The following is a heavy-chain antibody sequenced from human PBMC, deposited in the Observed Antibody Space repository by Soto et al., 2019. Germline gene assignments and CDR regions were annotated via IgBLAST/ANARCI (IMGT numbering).Heavy chain of an antibody. D-gene: IGHD3-10*01. CDR2: ISYSGST. Sequence: SETLSLTCSVSGASITTYYWSWIRQPPGKGPEWIGSISYSGSTKYNPSLESRVMISLDTSKNQFSLRLTSVTAADTALYYCARDWDSSGLFDPWGQGPLVTV. CDR3: ARDWDSSGLFDP. J-gene: IGHJ5*02. V-gene: IGHV4-59*01. CDR1: GASITTYY.